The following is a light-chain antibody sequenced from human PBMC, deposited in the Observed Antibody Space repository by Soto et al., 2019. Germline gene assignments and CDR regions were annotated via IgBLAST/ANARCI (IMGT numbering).Light chain of an antibody. CDR1: GRDIGAYDY. V-gene: IGLV2-14*01. J-gene: IGLJ1*01. Sequence: QSALAQPAPVSGSPGQSITISCTGSGRDIGAYDYVSWYQQHPVKAPKLLIYGVKNRPSGVSYRFSASKSAFTASLTISGLQAEDEAHYYCSSYTTSYFYVFGPGTRVTVL. CDR3: SSYTTSYFYV. CDR2: GVK.